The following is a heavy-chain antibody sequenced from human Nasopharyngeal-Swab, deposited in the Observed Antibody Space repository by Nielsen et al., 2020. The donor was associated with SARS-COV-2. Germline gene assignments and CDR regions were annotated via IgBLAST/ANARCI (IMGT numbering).Heavy chain of an antibody. Sequence: WIRQSPSRGLEWLGRTYYRSKWYNDYAVSVKSRITINPDTSKNQFSLQLNSVTPEDTAVYYCARDPLDIWLGELSFLGWFDPWGQGTLVTVSS. V-gene: IGHV6-1*01. J-gene: IGHJ5*02. D-gene: IGHD3-10*01. CDR3: ARDPLDIWLGELSFLGWFDP. CDR2: TYYRSKWYN.